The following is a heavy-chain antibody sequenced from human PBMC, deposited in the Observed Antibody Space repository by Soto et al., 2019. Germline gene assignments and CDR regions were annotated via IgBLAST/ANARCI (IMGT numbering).Heavy chain of an antibody. D-gene: IGHD1-1*01. CDR1: GFTFSSYA. J-gene: IGHJ4*02. CDR3: ANNLGWNDEWDFDY. CDR2: ISGSGGST. Sequence: GGSLRLSCAASGFTFSSYAMSWVRQAPGKGLEWVSAISGSGGSTYYADSVKGRFTISRDNSKNTLYLQMNSLRAEDTAVYYCANNLGWNDEWDFDYWGQGTLVTVSS. V-gene: IGHV3-23*01.